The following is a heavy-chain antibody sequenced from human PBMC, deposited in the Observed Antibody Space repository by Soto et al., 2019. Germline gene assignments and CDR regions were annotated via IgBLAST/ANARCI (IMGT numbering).Heavy chain of an antibody. Sequence: QVQLVQSGPEVKKPGASVKVSCKASGYPFTIYGISWVRQAPGQGLEWMGWITAYNGDTKNAQKFQGRVTMTTDTSTSTAYMELRRLRSDDTAVYYCARGGQYRYFDYWGQGTLVTVSS. J-gene: IGHJ4*02. V-gene: IGHV1-18*01. CDR2: ITAYNGDT. D-gene: IGHD2-2*02. CDR1: GYPFTIYG. CDR3: ARGGQYRYFDY.